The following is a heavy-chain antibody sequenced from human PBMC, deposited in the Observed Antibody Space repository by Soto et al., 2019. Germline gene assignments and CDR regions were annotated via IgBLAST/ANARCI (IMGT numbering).Heavy chain of an antibody. CDR3: ARDLWFGEYPYYFDY. CDR1: GYTFTDYT. CDR2: LDTGNGDS. D-gene: IGHD3-10*01. V-gene: IGHV1-3*04. J-gene: IGHJ4*02. Sequence: QVRLVQSGAEVQKPGASVRISCKASGYTFTDYTLHWVRQAPGQGLEWMGCLDTGNGDSKFSQKFEGRVTFTRQTSATTAYMDLSRLRSEDTAVYFCARDLWFGEYPYYFDYWGQGTLITVSS.